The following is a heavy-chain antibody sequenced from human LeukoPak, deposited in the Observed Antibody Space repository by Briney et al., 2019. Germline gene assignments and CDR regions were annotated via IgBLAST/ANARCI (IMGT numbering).Heavy chain of an antibody. V-gene: IGHV3-23*01. J-gene: IGHJ6*03. CDR3: AKNGDRGAYCTGGTCYPYFYYYMDV. CDR1: GFSFTTYW. CDR2: ISSTGGTT. D-gene: IGHD2-15*01. Sequence: GGSLRLSCAASGFSFTTYWMSWVRQAPGKGLEWVSSISSTGGTTYYADSVKGRFTISRDNSKNTLYLQMNSLRAEDTAIYYCAKNGDRGAYCTGGTCYPYFYYYMDVWGKGITVTI.